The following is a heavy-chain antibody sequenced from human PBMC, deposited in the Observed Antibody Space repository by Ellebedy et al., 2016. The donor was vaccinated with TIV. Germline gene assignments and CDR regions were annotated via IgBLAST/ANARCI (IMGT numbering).Heavy chain of an antibody. D-gene: IGHD2-21*02. CDR2: ISNDGRSK. J-gene: IGHJ4*02. CDR3: AKDRTSGDGYWVFDS. CDR1: GFTFSDYG. V-gene: IGHV3-30*18. Sequence: GESLKISCVTSGFTFSDYGMHWVRQAPGKGLEWVANISNDGRSKKHGDSVKGRFTISRDNSKRTVDLQMRSVRAEDTAVYFCAKDRTSGDGYWVFDSWGQGTMVSVSS.